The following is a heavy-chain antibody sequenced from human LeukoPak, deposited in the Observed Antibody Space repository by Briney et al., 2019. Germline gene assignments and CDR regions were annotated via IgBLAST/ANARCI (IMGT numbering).Heavy chain of an antibody. CDR1: GYTLTELS. Sequence: ASVKVSCKVSGYTLTELSMHWVRQAPGKGLEWMGGFDPEDGETIYAQKFQGRVTMTEDTSTDTAYMELSSPRSEDTAVYYCAGTDDSSGYYYGTNWGQGTLVTVSS. V-gene: IGHV1-24*01. CDR3: AGTDDSSGYYYGTN. D-gene: IGHD3-22*01. CDR2: FDPEDGET. J-gene: IGHJ4*02.